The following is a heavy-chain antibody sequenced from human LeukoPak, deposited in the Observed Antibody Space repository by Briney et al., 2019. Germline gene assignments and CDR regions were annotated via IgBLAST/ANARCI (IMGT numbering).Heavy chain of an antibody. V-gene: IGHV3-30-3*01. Sequence: PGRSLRLSCAASGFTFSDYAIHWVRQAPGKGLEWVAVISYDGSNKYYADSVKGRFTISRDNSKNTLYLQMNSLRAEDTAVYYCARDRLGSSGWYGFDYWGQGTLVTVS. CDR1: GFTFSDYA. CDR3: ARDRLGSSGWYGFDY. J-gene: IGHJ4*02. D-gene: IGHD6-19*01. CDR2: ISYDGSNK.